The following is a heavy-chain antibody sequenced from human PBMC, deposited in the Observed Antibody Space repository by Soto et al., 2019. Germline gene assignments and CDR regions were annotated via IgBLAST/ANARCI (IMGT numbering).Heavy chain of an antibody. J-gene: IGHJ4*02. V-gene: IGHV1-69*08. CDR1: GGTFSSYT. D-gene: IGHD3-22*01. Sequence: QVQLVQSGAEVKKPGSSVKVSCKASGGTFSSYTISWVRQAPGQGLEWMGRIIPILGIANYAQKFQGRVTIXXDXSXXTAYMELSSLRSEDTAVYYCAREAPHYDSSGYHDYWGQGTLVTVSS. CDR3: AREAPHYDSSGYHDY. CDR2: IIPILGIA.